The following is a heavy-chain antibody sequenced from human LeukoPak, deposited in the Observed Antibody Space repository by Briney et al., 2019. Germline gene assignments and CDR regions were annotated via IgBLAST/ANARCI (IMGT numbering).Heavy chain of an antibody. D-gene: IGHD2-21*01. CDR2: IYYSGST. V-gene: IGHV4-31*03. J-gene: IGHJ4*02. CDR3: ATAWEFIPFGY. CDR1: GGSISSGGYY. Sequence: PSETLSLTCTVSGGSISSGGYYWRWIRQHPGKGLEWIGYIYYSGSTYYNPSLKSRVTISVDTSKNQFSLKLSSVTAADTAVYYCATAWEFIPFGYWAQGTLVTVSS.